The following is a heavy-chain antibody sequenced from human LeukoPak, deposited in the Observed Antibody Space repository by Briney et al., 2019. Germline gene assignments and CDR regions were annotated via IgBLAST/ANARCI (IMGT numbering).Heavy chain of an antibody. V-gene: IGHV1-8*01. CDR2: MNPHSGNT. J-gene: IGHJ4*02. CDR1: GYTFTTYD. D-gene: IGHD3-16*01. CDR3: VRDGSHIWGLAY. Sequence: ASVKVSCKASGYTFTTYDVSWVRQAPGQGLEWVGWMNPHSGNTGYAHKFQGRVTMTRDTSINTAYLELTSLISDDTAVCYCVRDGSHIWGLAYWGQGTLVAVSS.